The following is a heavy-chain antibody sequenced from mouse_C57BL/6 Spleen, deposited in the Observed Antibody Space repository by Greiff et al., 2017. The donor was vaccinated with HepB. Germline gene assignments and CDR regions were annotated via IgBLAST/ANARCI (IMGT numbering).Heavy chain of an antibody. CDR1: GFTFSDYG. D-gene: IGHD2-2*01. V-gene: IGHV5-17*01. J-gene: IGHJ4*01. CDR2: ISSGSSTI. CDR3: ASLWLLDYAMDY. Sequence: EVKVVESGGGLVKPGGSLKLSCAASGFTFSDYGMHWVRQAPEKGLEWVAYISSGSSTIYYADTVKGRFTISRDNAKNTLFLQMTSLRSEDTAMYYCASLWLLDYAMDYWGQGTSVTVSS.